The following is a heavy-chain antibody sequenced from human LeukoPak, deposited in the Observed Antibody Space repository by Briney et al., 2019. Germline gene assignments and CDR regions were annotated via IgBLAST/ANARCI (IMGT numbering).Heavy chain of an antibody. CDR2: ISSSSSYI. Sequence: GGSLRLSCAASGFTFSSYSMNWVRQAPGKGLEWVSSISSSSSYIYYADSVKGRFTISRDNAKNSLYLQMNSLRAEDTAVYYCARDSGYCSSGSCYPQGAFDIWGQGTMVTVSS. J-gene: IGHJ3*02. CDR3: ARDSGYCSSGSCYPQGAFDI. D-gene: IGHD2-15*01. CDR1: GFTFSSYS. V-gene: IGHV3-21*01.